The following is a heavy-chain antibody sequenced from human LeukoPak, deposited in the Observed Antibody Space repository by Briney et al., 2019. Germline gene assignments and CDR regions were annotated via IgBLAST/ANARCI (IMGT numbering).Heavy chain of an antibody. CDR3: ARDQEGFDY. CDR2: ISAYNGNT. Sequence: ASVKVSCKASGYTFTSYGISWVRQAPGQGLEWMGWISAYNGNTNYAQKLQGRVTMTTDTSTSTAYMELSGLRSEDTAVYYCARDQEGFDYWGQGALVIVSS. CDR1: GYTFTSYG. J-gene: IGHJ4*02. V-gene: IGHV1-18*01.